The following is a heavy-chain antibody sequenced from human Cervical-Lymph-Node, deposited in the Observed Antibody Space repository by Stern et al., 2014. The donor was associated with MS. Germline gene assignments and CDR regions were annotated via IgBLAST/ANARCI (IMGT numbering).Heavy chain of an antibody. V-gene: IGHV3-33*06. J-gene: IGHJ4*02. CDR1: GFSFRSYG. CDR2: IWNDGSNK. Sequence: VQLVESGGGVVQPGGSLRLSCAASGFSFRSYGMHWVRQAPGKGLEWVAIIWNDGSNKIYADSVMGRFTISRDNSKDTLYLQMSSLRAEDTAVYYCTKSTDIGGYILDKWGQGTLVTVSS. CDR3: TKSTDIGGYILDK. D-gene: IGHD5-12*01.